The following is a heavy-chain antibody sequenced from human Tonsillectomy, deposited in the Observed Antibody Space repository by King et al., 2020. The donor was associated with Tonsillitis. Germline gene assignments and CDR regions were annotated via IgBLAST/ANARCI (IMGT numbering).Heavy chain of an antibody. V-gene: IGHV3-30*02. D-gene: IGHD3-22*01. CDR2: IRYDGSKK. J-gene: IGHJ4*02. CDR3: AREYYDSSGYYYFFDY. CDR1: GFTLNIYD. Sequence: QVQLVESGGGVVQPGGSLRLSCAASGFTLNIYDMHWVRQAPGKGLEWVAFIRYDGSKKYYADSVKGRFTISRDNSKNTLYLQMNSMRAEDTAVFYCAREYYDSSGYYYFFDYWGQGTLVTVSS.